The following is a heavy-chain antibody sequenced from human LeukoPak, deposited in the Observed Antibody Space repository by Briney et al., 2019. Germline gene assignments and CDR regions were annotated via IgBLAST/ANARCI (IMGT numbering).Heavy chain of an antibody. CDR2: INAGNGNT. V-gene: IGHV1-3*03. CDR3: ARARYETRIWPKSRYDYYHYMDV. CDR1: GYTFTSYT. J-gene: IGHJ6*03. D-gene: IGHD3-3*01. Sequence: GASVKVSCKASGYTFTSYTIHWVHQAPGQRLEWMGWINAGNGNTKYSQEFQDRVTITRDTSASTAYMELSSLRSEDMAVYYCARARYETRIWPKSRYDYYHYMDVWGKGTTVTVSS.